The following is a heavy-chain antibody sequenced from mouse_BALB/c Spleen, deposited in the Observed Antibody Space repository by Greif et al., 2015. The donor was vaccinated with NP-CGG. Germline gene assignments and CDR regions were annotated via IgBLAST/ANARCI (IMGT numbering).Heavy chain of an antibody. CDR2: IYPGDGDT. D-gene: IGHD1-1*01. V-gene: IGHV1-80*01. J-gene: IGHJ1*01. CDR3: AREDYGPRYFDV. Sequence: QVQLQQSGAELVRPGSSVKISCKASGYAFSSYWMNWVKQRPGQGLEWIGQIYPGDGDTNYNGKFKGKATLTADKSSSTAYMQLSSLTSEVSAVYFCAREDYGPRYFDVWGAGTTVSVSS. CDR1: GYAFSSYW.